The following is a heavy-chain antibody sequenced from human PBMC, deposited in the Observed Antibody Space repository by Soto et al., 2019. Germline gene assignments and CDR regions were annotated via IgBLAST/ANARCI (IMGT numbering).Heavy chain of an antibody. CDR1: GGSISSSSYY. D-gene: IGHD6-19*01. Sequence: QLQLQESGPGLVKPSETLSLTCTVSGGSISSSSYYWGWFRQPPGKGLEWIGSIYYSGSTYYNPSLKSRVTISVDTSKNQFSLKLSSVTAADTAVYYCARHLFSSGWYLIWGQGTMVTVSS. V-gene: IGHV4-39*01. CDR3: ARHLFSSGWYLI. CDR2: IYYSGST. J-gene: IGHJ3*02.